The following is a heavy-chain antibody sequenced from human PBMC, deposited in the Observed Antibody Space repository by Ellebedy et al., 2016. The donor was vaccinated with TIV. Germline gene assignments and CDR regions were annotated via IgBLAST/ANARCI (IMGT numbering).Heavy chain of an antibody. CDR2: IYSDGST. V-gene: IGHV3-66*01. D-gene: IGHD6-19*01. CDR1: GFTVSGNY. Sequence: GESLKISCAASGFTVSGNYMSWVRQAPGKGLEWVSVIYSDGSTFYADSVKGRLAISRDSSKNTLYLQMSSLRAEDTAVYYRARGITVADSRGFFYYYGLDVWGQGTTVTVFS. CDR3: ARGITVADSRGFFYYYGLDV. J-gene: IGHJ6*02.